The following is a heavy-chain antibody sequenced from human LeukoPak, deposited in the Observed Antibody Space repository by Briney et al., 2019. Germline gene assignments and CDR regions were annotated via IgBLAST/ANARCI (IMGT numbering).Heavy chain of an antibody. Sequence: PSGTLSLTCAVYGGSFSGYYWSWIRQPPGKGLEWIGEINHSGSTNYNPSLKSRVTISVDTSKNQFSLKLSSVTAADTAVYYCARDRRSFWGQGTLVTVSS. D-gene: IGHD3-10*01. J-gene: IGHJ4*02. CDR3: ARDRRSF. CDR2: INHSGST. CDR1: GGSFSGYY. V-gene: IGHV4-34*01.